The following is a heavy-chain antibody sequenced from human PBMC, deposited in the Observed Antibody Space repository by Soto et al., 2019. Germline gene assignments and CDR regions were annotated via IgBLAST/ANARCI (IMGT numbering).Heavy chain of an antibody. J-gene: IGHJ6*03. CDR2: ISYDGSNK. Sequence: GGSLRLSCAASGFTFSSYGMHWVRQAPGKGLEWVAVISYDGSNKYYADSVKGRFTISRDNPKNTLYLQMNSLRAEDTAVYYCAKEHYDFWSGWFYMDVWGKGTTVTVSS. D-gene: IGHD3-3*01. CDR1: GFTFSSYG. CDR3: AKEHYDFWSGWFYMDV. V-gene: IGHV3-30*18.